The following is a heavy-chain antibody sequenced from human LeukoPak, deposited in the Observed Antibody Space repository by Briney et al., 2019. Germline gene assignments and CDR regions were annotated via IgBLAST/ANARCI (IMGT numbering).Heavy chain of an antibody. J-gene: IGHJ4*02. CDR2: IKQDGSEK. Sequence: PGGSLRLSCAASGFTFSAYWMCWVRQAPGKGLEWVANIKQDGSEKYYVDSVKGRFTISGDNAKNSLYLQMNSLRAEDTAIYYCARDSAAFDYWGQGTLVTVSS. D-gene: IGHD3-10*01. V-gene: IGHV3-7*01. CDR3: ARDSAAFDY. CDR1: GFTFSAYW.